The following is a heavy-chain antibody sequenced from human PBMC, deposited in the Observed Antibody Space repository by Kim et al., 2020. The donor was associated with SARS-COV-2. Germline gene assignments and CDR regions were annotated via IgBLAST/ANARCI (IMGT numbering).Heavy chain of an antibody. V-gene: IGHV4-59*09. D-gene: IGHD2-21*02. CDR3: ARGGVVVVTAILYFDY. Sequence: LERRVTISVDTCKNQFSLKLSSVTAADTAVYYCARGGVVVVTAILYFDYWGQGTLVTVSS. J-gene: IGHJ4*02.